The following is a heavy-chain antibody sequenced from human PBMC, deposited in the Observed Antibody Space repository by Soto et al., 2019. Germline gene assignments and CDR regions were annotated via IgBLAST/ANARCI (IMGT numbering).Heavy chain of an antibody. D-gene: IGHD2-15*01. CDR3: ARLKRYCSGGSCYQAYAFDI. Sequence: PSETLSLTCTVSGGSISSYYWSWIRQPPGKGLEWIGYIYYSGCTNYNPSLKSRVTISVDTSKNQFSLKLSSVTAADTAVYYCARLKRYCSGGSCYQAYAFDIWGQGTMVTVSS. V-gene: IGHV4-59*08. CDR1: GGSISSYY. J-gene: IGHJ3*02. CDR2: IYYSGCT.